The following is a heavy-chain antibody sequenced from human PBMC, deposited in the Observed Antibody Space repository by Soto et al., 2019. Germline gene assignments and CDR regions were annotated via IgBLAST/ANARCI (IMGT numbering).Heavy chain of an antibody. CDR3: ARANGDFDLDAFDI. CDR1: GFTVSSNY. Sequence: GGSLRLSCAASGFTVSSNYMSWVRQAPGKGLEWVSVIYSGGSTYYADSVKGRFTISRHNSKNTLYLQMNSLRAEDTAVYYCARANGDFDLDAFDIWGQGTMVTVSS. V-gene: IGHV3-53*04. CDR2: IYSGGST. D-gene: IGHD4-17*01. J-gene: IGHJ3*02.